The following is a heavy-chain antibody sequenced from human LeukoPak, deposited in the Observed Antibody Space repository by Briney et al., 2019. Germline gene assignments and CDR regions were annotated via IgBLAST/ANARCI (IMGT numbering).Heavy chain of an antibody. V-gene: IGHV1-2*02. J-gene: IGHJ5*02. CDR2: INPNSGGT. D-gene: IGHD1-26*01. Sequence: EASVKVSCKASGGTFSSYAISWVRQAPGQGLERMGWINPNSGGTNYAQKFQGRVTMTRDTSISTAYMELSRLRSDDTAVNYCARDLGGSFVNWFDPWGQGTLVTVSS. CDR1: GGTFSSYA. CDR3: ARDLGGSFVNWFDP.